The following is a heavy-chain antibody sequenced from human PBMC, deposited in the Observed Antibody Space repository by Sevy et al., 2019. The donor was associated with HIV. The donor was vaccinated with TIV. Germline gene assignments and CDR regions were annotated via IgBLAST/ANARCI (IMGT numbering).Heavy chain of an antibody. CDR2: IWYDGSNK. CDR1: GFTFCSYG. Sequence: GGSLRLSCPASGFTFCSYGMHWVRQAPGKGLEWVAVIWYDGSNKYYADSVKGRFTISRDNSKNTLYLQMNSLRAEDTAVYYCARSDYGDYWDYDYWGQGTLVTVSS. CDR3: ARSDYGDYWDYDY. V-gene: IGHV3-33*01. D-gene: IGHD4-17*01. J-gene: IGHJ4*02.